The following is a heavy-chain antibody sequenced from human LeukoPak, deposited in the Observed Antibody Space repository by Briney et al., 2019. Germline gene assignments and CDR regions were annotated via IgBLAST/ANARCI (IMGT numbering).Heavy chain of an antibody. J-gene: IGHJ3*02. V-gene: IGHV3-23*01. CDR2: ISGSGGST. D-gene: IGHD2-2*01. CDR1: GFTFSDHY. CDR3: ARDSPVVVPAAFDAFDI. Sequence: GGSLRLSCAVSGFTFSDHYMDWVRQAPGKGLEWVSAISGSGGSTYYADSVKGRFTITRDNSKNTLYLQMNSLRAEDTAVYYCARDSPVVVPAAFDAFDIWGQGTMVTVSS.